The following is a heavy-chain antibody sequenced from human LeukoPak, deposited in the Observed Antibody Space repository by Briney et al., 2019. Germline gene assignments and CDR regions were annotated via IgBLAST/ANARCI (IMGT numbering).Heavy chain of an antibody. CDR3: ARDAIFGVVTIYYYYYMDV. CDR1: GFTFSSYA. CDR2: ISGSGGST. J-gene: IGHJ6*03. D-gene: IGHD3-3*01. Sequence: GGSLRLSCAASGFTFSSYAMSWVRQAPGKGLEWVSAISGSGGSTYYADSVKGRFTISRDNSKNTLYLQMNSLRAEDTAVYYCARDAIFGVVTIYYYYYMDVWGKGTTVTVSS. V-gene: IGHV3-23*01.